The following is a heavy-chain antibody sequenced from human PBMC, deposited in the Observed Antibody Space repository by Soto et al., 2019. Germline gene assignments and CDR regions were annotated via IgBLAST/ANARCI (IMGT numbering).Heavy chain of an antibody. V-gene: IGHV1-2*04. CDR3: ARDSYYYGSGSYLDY. Sequence: ASVKVSCKASGYTFTGYYMHWVRQAPGQGLEWMGWINPNSGGTNYAQKFQGWVTMTRDTSISTAYMELSRLRSDDTAVYYCARDSYYYGSGSYLDYWGQGTLVTVPS. CDR2: INPNSGGT. J-gene: IGHJ4*02. CDR1: GYTFTGYY. D-gene: IGHD3-10*01.